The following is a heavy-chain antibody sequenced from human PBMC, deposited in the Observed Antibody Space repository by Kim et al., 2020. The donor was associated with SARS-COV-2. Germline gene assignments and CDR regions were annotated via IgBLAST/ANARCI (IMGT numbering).Heavy chain of an antibody. CDR3: AKVRSIVVVTAIPVDAFDI. Sequence: GGSLRLSCAASGFTFSSYGMHWVRQAPGKGLEWVAVISYDGSNKYYADSVKGRFTISRDNSKNTLYLQMNSLRAEDTAVYYCAKVRSIVVVTAIPVDAFDIWGQGTMVTVSS. J-gene: IGHJ3*02. V-gene: IGHV3-30*18. CDR2: ISYDGSNK. CDR1: GFTFSSYG. D-gene: IGHD2-21*02.